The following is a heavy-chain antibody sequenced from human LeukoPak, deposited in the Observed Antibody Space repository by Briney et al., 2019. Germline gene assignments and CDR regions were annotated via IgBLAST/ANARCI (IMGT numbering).Heavy chain of an antibody. CDR1: GYSFTSYW. Sequence: GESLKISCKGSGYSFTSYWIGWVRQMPGKGLEWMGIIYPGDSDTRYSPSFQGQVTISADKSISTAYLQWSSLKASDTAMYYCARRSSLSSSSWYRAGHWFDPWGQGTLVTVSS. J-gene: IGHJ5*02. CDR2: IYPGDSDT. D-gene: IGHD6-13*01. CDR3: ARRSSLSSSSWYRAGHWFDP. V-gene: IGHV5-51*01.